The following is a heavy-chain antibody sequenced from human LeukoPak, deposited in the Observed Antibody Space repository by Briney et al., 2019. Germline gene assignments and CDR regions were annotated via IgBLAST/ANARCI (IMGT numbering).Heavy chain of an antibody. Sequence: SETLSLTCAVYGGSFSGYYWSWIRQPPGKGLEWIGEINHSGSTNYNPSLKSRVTISVDTSKNQFSLKLSSVTAADTAVYYCGLYNWASGEFRYWGQGTLVTVSS. D-gene: IGHD1-20*01. V-gene: IGHV4-34*01. CDR1: GGSFSGYY. CDR2: INHSGST. J-gene: IGHJ4*02. CDR3: GLYNWASGEFRY.